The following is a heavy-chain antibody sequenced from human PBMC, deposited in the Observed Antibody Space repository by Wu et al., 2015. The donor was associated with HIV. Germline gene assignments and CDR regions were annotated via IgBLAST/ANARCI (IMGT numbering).Heavy chain of an antibody. CDR2: INPASGGT. Sequence: QVQLVQSGAEVKKPGASVKVSCKASGYSFAGQYIHWVRQAPGQGLEWMGWINPASGGTNYAQKLQGRVTMTRDTSINTAYMELSRLRSDDTAVYYCARDNLPTVTTLSLTIDYVGPGNAGHRLL. D-gene: IGHD4-17*01. J-gene: IGHJ4*02. CDR3: ARDNLPTVTTLSLTIDY. CDR1: GYSFAGQY. V-gene: IGHV1-2*02.